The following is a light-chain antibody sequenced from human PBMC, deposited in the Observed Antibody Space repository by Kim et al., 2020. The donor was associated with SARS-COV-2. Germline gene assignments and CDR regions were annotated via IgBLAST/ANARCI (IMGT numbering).Light chain of an antibody. CDR2: SAS. J-gene: IGKJ2*01. CDR1: QTINSW. Sequence: SASVGDRVTITCRASQTINSWLAWYQQKPGKAPNLLISSASNLESGVPSRFSGSGSGTEFTLTISSLQPDDFATYYCQQYNSYPYTFGQGTKLEI. CDR3: QQYNSYPYT. V-gene: IGKV1-5*03.